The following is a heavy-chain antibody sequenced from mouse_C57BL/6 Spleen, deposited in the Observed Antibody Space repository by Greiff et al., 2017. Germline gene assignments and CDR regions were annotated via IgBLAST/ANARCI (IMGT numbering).Heavy chain of an antibody. V-gene: IGHV1-52*01. J-gene: IGHJ2*01. Sequence: QVQLKQPGAELVRPGSSVKLSCKASGYTFTSYWMHWVKQRPIQGLEWIGNIDPSDSETHYNQKFKDKATLTVDKSSSTAYMQLSSLTSEDSAVYYCARSPYSNYFDYWGQGTTLTVSS. CDR1: GYTFTSYW. CDR2: IDPSDSET. CDR3: ARSPYSNYFDY. D-gene: IGHD2-5*01.